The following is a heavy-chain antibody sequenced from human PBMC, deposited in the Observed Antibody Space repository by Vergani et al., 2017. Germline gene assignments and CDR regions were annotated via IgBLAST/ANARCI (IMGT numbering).Heavy chain of an antibody. CDR2: ISGSGGST. CDR3: AKDRPIWEEWLLFGDY. Sequence: EVQLLESGGGLVQPGGSLRLSCAASGFTFSSCAMSWVRQAPGKGLEWVSAISGSGGSTYYADSVKGRFTISRDNSKNTLYLQMNSLRAEDTAVYYCAKDRPIWEEWLLFGDYWGQGTLVTVSS. CDR1: GFTFSSCA. V-gene: IGHV3-23*01. J-gene: IGHJ4*02. D-gene: IGHD3-3*01.